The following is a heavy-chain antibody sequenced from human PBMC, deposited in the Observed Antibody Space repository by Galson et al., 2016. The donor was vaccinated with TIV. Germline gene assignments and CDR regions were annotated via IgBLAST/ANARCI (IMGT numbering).Heavy chain of an antibody. CDR1: GGSVHSSSYF. Sequence: ETLSLTCTVSGGSVHSSSYFWGWIRQPPGKGLEWTGNIFYTERTYYNPSLQSQVTMSVDTSKNQFSLRLSSVTAADTAVYYCARVVVLLELVWYFDLWGHGTLVTVSS. V-gene: IGHV4-39*01. CDR3: ARVVVLLELVWYFDL. J-gene: IGHJ2*01. CDR2: IFYTERT. D-gene: IGHD2-8*01.